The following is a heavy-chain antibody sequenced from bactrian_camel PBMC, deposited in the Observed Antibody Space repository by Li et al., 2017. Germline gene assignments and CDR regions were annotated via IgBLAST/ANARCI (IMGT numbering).Heavy chain of an antibody. CDR1: GFTFDNPD. D-gene: IGHD1*01. J-gene: IGHJ6*01. V-gene: IGHV3S55*01. CDR3: VADSCSLRDAGWFGISTNCAPLTLLS. Sequence: HVQLVESGGGSVQAGGSLRLSCTASGFTFDNPDMGWYRQAPGNDCDLVSSIKSDGSTYYADSVKGRFTISRDNAKNTLYLQMNSLKPEDTAMYYCVADSCSLRDAGWFGISTNCAPLTLLSGARGPRSPSP. CDR2: IKSDGST.